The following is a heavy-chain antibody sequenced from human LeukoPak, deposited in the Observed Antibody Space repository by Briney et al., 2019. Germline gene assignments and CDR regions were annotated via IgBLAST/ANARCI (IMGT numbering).Heavy chain of an antibody. J-gene: IGHJ5*02. D-gene: IGHD3-10*01. V-gene: IGHV4-4*07. CDR3: ARGWYSGLFDP. Sequence: SQTLSLTCTVSGASISSYYWSWTRHPAGKGLEWIGRIYTSGSTNYNPSLKSRVTMSVDTSKNQFSLKLSSVTAADTAVYYCARGWYSGLFDPWGQGTLVTVSS. CDR1: GASISSYY. CDR2: IYTSGST.